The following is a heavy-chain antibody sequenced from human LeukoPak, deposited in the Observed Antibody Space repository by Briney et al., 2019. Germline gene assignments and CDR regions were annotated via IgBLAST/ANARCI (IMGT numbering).Heavy chain of an antibody. J-gene: IGHJ4*02. V-gene: IGHV4-34*01. CDR3: ARGRTLVVPAAEGPYYFDY. Sequence: GSLRLSCAASGFTFSSYAMSWVRQPPGKGLEWIGEINHSGSTNYNPSLKSRVTISVDTSKNQFSLKLSSVTAADTAVYYCARGRTLVVPAAEGPYYFDYWGQGTLVTVSS. CDR1: GFTFSSYA. CDR2: INHSGST. D-gene: IGHD2-2*01.